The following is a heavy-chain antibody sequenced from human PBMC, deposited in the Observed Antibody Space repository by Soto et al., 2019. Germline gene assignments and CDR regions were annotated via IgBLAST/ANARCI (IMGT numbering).Heavy chain of an antibody. CDR1: GFTFSSYW. Sequence: GGSLRLSCAASGFTFSSYWMHWVRQAPGKGLVWVSRINSDGSSTSYADSVKGRFTISRDNAKNTLYLQMNSLRAEDTAVYYCARCSFPNYYYYYMDVWGEGTTVTVSS. D-gene: IGHD6-6*01. CDR2: INSDGSST. J-gene: IGHJ6*03. CDR3: ARCSFPNYYYYYMDV. V-gene: IGHV3-74*01.